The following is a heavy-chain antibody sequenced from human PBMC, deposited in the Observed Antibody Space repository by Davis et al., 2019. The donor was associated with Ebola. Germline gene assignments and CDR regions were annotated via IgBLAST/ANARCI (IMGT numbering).Heavy chain of an antibody. V-gene: IGHV4-34*01. Sequence: SETLSLTCAVFGGSFTGYYWRCIRQPAGKGLEWIGGINHSGSTNYNPSLKSRVTISVDTSKNQFSLKLSSVTAADTAVYYCARVRAFRATGTHDYWGQGTLVTVSS. J-gene: IGHJ4*02. CDR1: GGSFTGYY. CDR2: INHSGST. D-gene: IGHD2-8*02. CDR3: ARVRAFRATGTHDY.